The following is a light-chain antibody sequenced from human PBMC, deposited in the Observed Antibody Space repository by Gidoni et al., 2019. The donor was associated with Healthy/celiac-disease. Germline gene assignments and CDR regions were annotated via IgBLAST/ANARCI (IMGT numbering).Light chain of an antibody. Sequence: ELVLTQSPSTLSLSPGESATLSCRGSQSVSSSYLAWYQQKPGQAPRPLIYGASSRATGIPDRFSGSGSGTDFTLTISRLEPEDFAVYYCQQYGSSPLTFGGGTKVEIK. CDR1: QSVSSSY. CDR3: QQYGSSPLT. V-gene: IGKV3-20*01. J-gene: IGKJ4*01. CDR2: GAS.